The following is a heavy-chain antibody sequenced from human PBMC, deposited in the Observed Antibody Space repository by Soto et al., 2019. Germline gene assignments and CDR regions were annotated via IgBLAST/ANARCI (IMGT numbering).Heavy chain of an antibody. Sequence: SETLSLTCTVSGGSISSYYWSWIRQPPGKGLEWIGTFYYSGSTYYNPSLESRVTISVDTSKNQFSLKVSSVTAADTAVYYCARLGGFCTITSCYGYYGMDVWGQGTTVTVSS. CDR1: GGSISSYY. J-gene: IGHJ6*02. CDR2: FYYSGST. V-gene: IGHV4-59*04. CDR3: ARLGGFCTITSCYGYYGMDV. D-gene: IGHD2-2*01.